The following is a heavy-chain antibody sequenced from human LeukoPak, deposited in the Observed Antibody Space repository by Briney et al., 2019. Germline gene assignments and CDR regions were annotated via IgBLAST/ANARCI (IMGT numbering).Heavy chain of an antibody. J-gene: IGHJ6*03. CDR3: ARGGSGYDDTYYYYYYMDV. CDR1: ACTFSSYA. CDR2: INPIFGTA. V-gene: IGHV1-69*05. D-gene: IGHD5-12*01. Sequence: GASVKVSLKASACTFSSYAISWVRQARGQGPEWMGGINPIFGTANYAQKFQGRVTITTDESTSTAYMQLSSLRSEDTAVYYCARGGSGYDDTYYYYYYMDVWGKRTTVTVSS.